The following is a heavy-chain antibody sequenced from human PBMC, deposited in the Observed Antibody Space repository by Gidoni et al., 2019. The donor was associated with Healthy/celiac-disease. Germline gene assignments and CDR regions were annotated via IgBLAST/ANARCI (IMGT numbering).Heavy chain of an antibody. Sequence: QVQLQESGPGLVKPSQTLSLTCTVSGGSISSGSYYWSWIRQPAGKGLEWIGRIYTSGSTNYNPSLKSRVTISVDTSKNQFSLKLSSVTAADTAVYYCARVPRSGWYYFDYWGQGTLVTVSS. CDR3: ARVPRSGWYYFDY. CDR2: IYTSGST. V-gene: IGHV4-61*02. D-gene: IGHD6-19*01. CDR1: GGSISSGSYY. J-gene: IGHJ4*02.